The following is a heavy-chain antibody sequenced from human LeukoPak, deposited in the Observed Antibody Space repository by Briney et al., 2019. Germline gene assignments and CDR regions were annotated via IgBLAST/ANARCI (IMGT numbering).Heavy chain of an antibody. D-gene: IGHD4-11*01. CDR2: INPDSGDA. V-gene: IGHV1-2*02. CDR3: ARLRDDSNYRGGFDP. CDR1: GYTFTDYY. Sequence: ASVKVSCKASGYTFTDYYIHWVRQAPGQGLEWMGWINPDSGDANYEQQFLGRVTMTRDSSIRTAYMELSRLGTDETAVYYWARLRDDSNYRGGFDPWGEGTLVTVSS. J-gene: IGHJ5*02.